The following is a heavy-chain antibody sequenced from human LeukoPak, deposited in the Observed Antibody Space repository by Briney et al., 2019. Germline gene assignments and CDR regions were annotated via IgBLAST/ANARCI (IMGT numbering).Heavy chain of an antibody. V-gene: IGHV3-74*01. D-gene: IGHD6-13*01. Sequence: PGGSLRHSCAASGFTFSSYWMHWVRQAPGKGLVWVSRINSDGSSTSYADSVKGRFTISRDNAKNTLYLQMNSLRADDTAVYYCARPTLPGYSSSWYNYGMDVWGQGTTVTVSS. CDR2: INSDGSST. J-gene: IGHJ6*02. CDR1: GFTFSSYW. CDR3: ARPTLPGYSSSWYNYGMDV.